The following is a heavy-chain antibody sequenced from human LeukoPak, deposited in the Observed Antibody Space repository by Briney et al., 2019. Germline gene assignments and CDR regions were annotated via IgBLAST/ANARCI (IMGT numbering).Heavy chain of an antibody. D-gene: IGHD6-19*01. J-gene: IGHJ6*02. V-gene: IGHV3-74*01. CDR3: VRGSSDWNGMDV. CDR2: IHIDENRK. Sequence: GGSLRLSCAASGFTFSNHWMHWVRQVPGKGLVSVSRIHIDENRKTYADSVKGRFTISRDNAKNTLYLQMNSLGVVDTAVYYCVRGSSDWNGMDVWGQGTTVTVSS. CDR1: GFTFSNHW.